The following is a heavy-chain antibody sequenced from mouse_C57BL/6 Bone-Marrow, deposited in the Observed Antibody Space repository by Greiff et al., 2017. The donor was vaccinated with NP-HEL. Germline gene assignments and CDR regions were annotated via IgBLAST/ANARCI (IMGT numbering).Heavy chain of an antibody. D-gene: IGHD1-1*01. CDR2: INPGSGGT. Sequence: VKLQESGAELVRPGTSVKVSCKASGYAFTNYLIEWVKQRPGQGLEWIGVINPGSGGTNYNEKFKGKATLTADKSSSTAYMQLSSLTSEDSAVYFCARGYCYAPYYFDYWGQGTTLTVSS. V-gene: IGHV1-54*01. J-gene: IGHJ2*01. CDR1: GYAFTNYL. CDR3: ARGYCYAPYYFDY.